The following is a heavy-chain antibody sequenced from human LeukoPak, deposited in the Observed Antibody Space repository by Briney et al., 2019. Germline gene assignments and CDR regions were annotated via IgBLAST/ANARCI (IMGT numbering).Heavy chain of an antibody. V-gene: IGHV1-69*05. CDR3: ARTANTANLDY. Sequence: GASVKVSCKASGGTFSSYAISWVRQAPGQGLEWMGGIIPIFGTANYAQKFQGRVTITTDESTSTAYKEPSSLRSEDTAVYYCARTANTANLDYWGQGTLVTVSS. D-gene: IGHD5-18*01. CDR1: GGTFSSYA. CDR2: IIPIFGTA. J-gene: IGHJ4*02.